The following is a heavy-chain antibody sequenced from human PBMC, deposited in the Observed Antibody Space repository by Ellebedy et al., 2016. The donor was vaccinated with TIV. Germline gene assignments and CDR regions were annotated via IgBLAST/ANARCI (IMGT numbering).Heavy chain of an antibody. D-gene: IGHD6-19*01. J-gene: IGHJ4*02. V-gene: IGHV3-7*01. CDR3: ARDQWLGRAYYFDY. CDR2: IKQDGSEK. CDR1: GFTFSNYW. Sequence: GGSLRLSCVTSGFTFSNYWMTWVRQAPGKGLEWVANIKQDGSEKYYVDSVKGRFSISRDNTKNSLYLQMNSLTDEDTAVYYCARDQWLGRAYYFDYWGQGTLLTVSS.